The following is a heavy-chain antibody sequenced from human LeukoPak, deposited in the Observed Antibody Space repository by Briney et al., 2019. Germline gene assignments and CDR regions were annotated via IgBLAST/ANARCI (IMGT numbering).Heavy chain of an antibody. J-gene: IGHJ6*03. CDR3: ARTEDRFLERLARDYYYYYMDV. CDR1: GYTFTSYD. V-gene: IGHV1-8*01. CDR2: MNPNSGNT. D-gene: IGHD3-3*01. Sequence: GASVKVSCKASGYTFTSYDINWVRQATGQGLEWMGWMNPNSGNTGYAQKFQGRVTMTRNTSISTAYMELSSLRSEDTAVYYCARTEDRFLERLARDYYYYYMDVWGKGTMVTVSS.